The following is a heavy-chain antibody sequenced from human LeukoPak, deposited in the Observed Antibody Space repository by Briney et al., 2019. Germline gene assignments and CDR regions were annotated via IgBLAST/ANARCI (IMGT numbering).Heavy chain of an antibody. CDR2: IYTSGST. J-gene: IGHJ2*01. CDR1: GGSISSYY. V-gene: IGHV4-4*07. D-gene: IGHD3-3*01. CDR3: ARDRAPYTIFGVVIITDYFDL. Sequence: PSETLSLTCTVSGGSISSYYWSWVRQPAGTGLEWIGGIYTSGSTNYNPSPKSRVTMLVDTSKNQFSLKLSSVPAADTAVYYCARDRAPYTIFGVVIITDYFDLWGRGTLVSVSS.